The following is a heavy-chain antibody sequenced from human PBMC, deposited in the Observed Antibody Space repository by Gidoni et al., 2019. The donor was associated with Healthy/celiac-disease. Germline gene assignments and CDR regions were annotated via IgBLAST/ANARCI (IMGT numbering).Heavy chain of an antibody. J-gene: IGHJ4*02. Sequence: QVQLQQWGAGLLKPSETLSLTCAVYGGSFSGYYWSWIRQPPGKGLEWIGDINHSGSTNYNPSLKSRVTISVDTSKNQFSLKLSSVTAADTAVYYCARGPRGQLVPARRPFDYWGQGTLVTVSS. CDR3: ARGPRGQLVPARRPFDY. CDR1: GGSFSGYY. V-gene: IGHV4-34*01. CDR2: INHSGST. D-gene: IGHD2-2*01.